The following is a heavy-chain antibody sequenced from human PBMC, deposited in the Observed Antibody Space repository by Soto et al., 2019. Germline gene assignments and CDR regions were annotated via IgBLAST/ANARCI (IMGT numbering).Heavy chain of an antibody. J-gene: IGHJ4*02. CDR3: AAHRRTYYYDSSGNNY. CDR1: GGTFSSYA. CDR2: IIPIFGTA. Sequence: SVKVSCKASGGTFSSYAISWVRQAPGQGLEWMGGIIPIFGTANYAQKFQGRVTITADESTSTAYMELGSLRSEDTAVYYCAAHRRTYYYDSSGNNYWGQGTLVT. D-gene: IGHD3-22*01. V-gene: IGHV1-69*13.